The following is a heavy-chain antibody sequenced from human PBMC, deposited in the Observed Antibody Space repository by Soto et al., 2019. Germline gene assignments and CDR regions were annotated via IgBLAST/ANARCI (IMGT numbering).Heavy chain of an antibody. J-gene: IGHJ3*02. Sequence: EVQLVESGGGLVKPGGSLRLSCAASGFTFSSYSMNWVRQAPGKGLEWVSSISSSSSYIYYADSVKGRFTISRDNAKNSLYLQMNSQRAEDTAVYYCARDNYYYDSSGYYTLDAFDIWGQGTMVTVSS. D-gene: IGHD3-22*01. CDR3: ARDNYYYDSSGYYTLDAFDI. CDR2: ISSSSSYI. CDR1: GFTFSSYS. V-gene: IGHV3-21*01.